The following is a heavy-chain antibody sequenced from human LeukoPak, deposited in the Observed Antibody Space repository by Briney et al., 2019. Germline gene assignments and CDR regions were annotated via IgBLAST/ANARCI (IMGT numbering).Heavy chain of an antibody. CDR2: IYISGST. J-gene: IGHJ6*03. D-gene: IGHD2-2*01. Sequence: SETLSLTCTVSGVSISSASYYWSWIRQPAGKGLEWIGRIYISGSTNYKSSLKSRVTISLDTSKNQFSLKLSSVTAADTAVYYCARHYCSSTSCYDYYYYYMDVWGKGTTVTVSS. CDR3: ARHYCSSTSCYDYYYYYMDV. CDR1: GVSISSASYY. V-gene: IGHV4-61*02.